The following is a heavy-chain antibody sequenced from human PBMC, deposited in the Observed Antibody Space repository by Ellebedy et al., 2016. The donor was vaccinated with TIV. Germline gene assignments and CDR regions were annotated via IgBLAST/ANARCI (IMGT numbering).Heavy chain of an antibody. CDR1: RYTFTGYY. J-gene: IGHJ6*02. D-gene: IGHD1-26*01. V-gene: IGHV1-18*04. Sequence: ASVKVSXKASRYTFTGYYMHWVRQAPGQGLEWMGWISAYNGNTNYAQKLQGRVTMTTDTSTSTAYMELSSLRSEDTAVYYCARGEWELRYYYYYGMDVWGQGTTVTVSS. CDR3: ARGEWELRYYYYYGMDV. CDR2: ISAYNGNT.